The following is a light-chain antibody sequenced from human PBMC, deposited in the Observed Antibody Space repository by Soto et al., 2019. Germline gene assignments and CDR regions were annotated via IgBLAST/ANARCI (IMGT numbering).Light chain of an antibody. CDR2: GTN. CDR1: SGSVSTNYY. Sequence: QAVVTLEPSFSVSPGGTVTLTCGLSSGSVSTNYYPSWYQQTPGQAPRTLIYGTNTRSSGVPDRFSGSILGNKAALTIAGAQADDESDYYCVLYMGSGISVFGGGTKVTVL. J-gene: IGLJ2*01. CDR3: VLYMGSGISV. V-gene: IGLV8-61*01.